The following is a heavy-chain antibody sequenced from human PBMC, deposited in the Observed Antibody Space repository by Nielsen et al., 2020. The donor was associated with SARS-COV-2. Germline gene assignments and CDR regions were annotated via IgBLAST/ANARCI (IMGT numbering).Heavy chain of an antibody. D-gene: IGHD3-10*01. Sequence: GESLKISCAASGFTFSSYGMHWVRQAPGKGLEWVAVISYDGSNKYYADSVKGRFTISRDNSKNTLYLQMNSLRAEDTAVYYCAKSRSGSYISPLDYWGQGTLVTVSS. CDR2: ISYDGSNK. CDR1: GFTFSSYG. J-gene: IGHJ4*02. CDR3: AKSRSGSYISPLDY. V-gene: IGHV3-30-3*02.